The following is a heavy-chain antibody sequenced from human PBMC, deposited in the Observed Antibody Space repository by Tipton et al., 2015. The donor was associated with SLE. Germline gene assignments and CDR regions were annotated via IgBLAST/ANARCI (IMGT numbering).Heavy chain of an antibody. V-gene: IGHV4-59*11. CDR2: IYYSGST. CDR3: ARDLTMEAFDI. Sequence: TLSLTCTVSGGSISSHYWSWIRQPPGKGLEWIGYIYYSGSTNYNPSLKSRVTISVDTSKNLFSLKLTSVTAADTAVYYCARDLTMEAFDIWGQGTKVSVSS. CDR1: GGSISSHY. J-gene: IGHJ3*02. D-gene: IGHD3-10*01.